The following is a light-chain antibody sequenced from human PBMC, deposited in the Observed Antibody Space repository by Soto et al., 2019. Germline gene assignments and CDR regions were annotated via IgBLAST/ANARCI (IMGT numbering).Light chain of an antibody. CDR3: KQFSSYPLT. CDR1: QSVSSSY. Sequence: EIVLPQSPGTLSLSPGESSTLSCRASQSVSSSYLAWYQQKPGQAHRLLIYGASSGATGIPDRFSGSGSGTDFTLTITRLEPEDFAVYYCKQFSSYPLTVGGGNKVDIK. CDR2: GAS. V-gene: IGKV3-20*01. J-gene: IGKJ4*01.